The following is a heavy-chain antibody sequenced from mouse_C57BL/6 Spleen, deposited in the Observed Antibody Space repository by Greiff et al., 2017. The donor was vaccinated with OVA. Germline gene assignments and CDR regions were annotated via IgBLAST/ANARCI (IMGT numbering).Heavy chain of an antibody. V-gene: IGHV5-4*03. J-gene: IGHJ3*01. D-gene: IGHD2-4*01. Sequence: EVKLQESGGGLVKPGGSLKLSCAASGFTFSSYAMSWVRQTPEKRLEWVASISDGGSYTYYPDNVKGRVTISRDNAKNNLYLQMSHLKSEDTAMYYCARSGYDYDWFAYWGQGTLVTVSA. CDR3: ARSGYDYDWFAY. CDR2: ISDGGSYT. CDR1: GFTFSSYA.